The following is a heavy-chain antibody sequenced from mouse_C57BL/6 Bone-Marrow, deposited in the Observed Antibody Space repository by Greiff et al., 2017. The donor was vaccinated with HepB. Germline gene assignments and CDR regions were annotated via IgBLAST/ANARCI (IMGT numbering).Heavy chain of an antibody. J-gene: IGHJ3*01. CDR1: GYAFSSYW. D-gene: IGHD2-4*01. V-gene: IGHV1-80*01. CDR3: ARCPAMGLRGWFAY. Sequence: VQLQQSGAELVKPGASVKISCKASGYAFSSYWMNWVKQRPGKGLEWIGQIYPGDGDTNYNGKFKGKATLTADKSASTAYMQLSSLTSEDSAVYFCARCPAMGLRGWFAYWGQGTLVTVSA. CDR2: IYPGDGDT.